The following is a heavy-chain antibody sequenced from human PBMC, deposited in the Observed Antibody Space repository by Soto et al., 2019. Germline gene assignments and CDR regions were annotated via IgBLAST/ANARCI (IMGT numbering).Heavy chain of an antibody. Sequence: QVQLVQSGAEVKKPGASVKISCKSSGYNFMNYAMHWVRQAPGQGLEWMGWIHTGDGKTKYAQKLQGRVTLTRDTSASTAYMELSSLTFEDTAVYYFATVPRYSTDVIEVPAVMYDHGFDRLGQGTLVTVSS. CDR3: ATVPRYSTDVIEVPAVMYDHGFDR. J-gene: IGHJ5*02. V-gene: IGHV1-3*04. CDR1: GYNFMNYA. CDR2: IHTGDGKT. D-gene: IGHD2-8*02.